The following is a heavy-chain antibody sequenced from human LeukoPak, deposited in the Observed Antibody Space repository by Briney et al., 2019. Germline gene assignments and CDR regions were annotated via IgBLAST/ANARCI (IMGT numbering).Heavy chain of an antibody. CDR2: ICASASGT. J-gene: IGHJ3*02. D-gene: IGHD5-18*01. CDR1: GFSFSSYA. V-gene: IGHV3-23*01. CDR3: AKEPRGYSFSFDI. Sequence: PGGSLRLSCAASGFSFSSYAMSWVRQAPGKGLEWVSSICASASGTYYAGSVKGRFTISRDNSKNTLDLQMNNLRAEDTAVYYCAKEPRGYSFSFDIWGQGTMVTVSS.